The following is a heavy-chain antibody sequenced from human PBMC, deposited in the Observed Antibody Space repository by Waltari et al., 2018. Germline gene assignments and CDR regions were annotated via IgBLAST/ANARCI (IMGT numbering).Heavy chain of an antibody. D-gene: IGHD3-22*01. CDR2: DGGST. J-gene: IGHJ4*02. Sequence: DGGSTYYADSVKGRFTISRDNSKNSLYLQMNSLRTEDTALYYCAGGGASSGYYFSLDYWGQGTLVTVSS. CDR3: AGGGASSGYYFSLDY. V-gene: IGHV3-43*01.